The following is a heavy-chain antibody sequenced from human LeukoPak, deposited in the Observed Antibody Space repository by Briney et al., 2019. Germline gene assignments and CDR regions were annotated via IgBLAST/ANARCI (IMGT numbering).Heavy chain of an antibody. CDR3: ARDIWTGGYGMDV. CDR2: IRYDGSNK. Sequence: GGSLRLSCAASGFTFSTYGAHWVRQAPGKGLEWVAFIRYDGSNKYYADSVKGRFTISRDNAKNSLYLQMNSLRAEDTAVYYCARDIWTGGYGMDVWGQGTTVTVSS. V-gene: IGHV3-30*02. J-gene: IGHJ6*02. CDR1: GFTFSTYG. D-gene: IGHD1-1*01.